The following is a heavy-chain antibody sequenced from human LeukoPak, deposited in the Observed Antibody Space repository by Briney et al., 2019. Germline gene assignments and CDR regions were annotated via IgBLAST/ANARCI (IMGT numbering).Heavy chain of an antibody. CDR1: EFTFDIYG. Sequence: PGRSLRLSCAASEFTFDIYGMHWVRQAPGKGLEWVAVISYDGSIKYYADSLKGRFTISRDNSKNTLYLQINSLRAEDTAVYYCAKDRDIVVVVAATPCYFDYWGQGTLVTVSS. V-gene: IGHV3-30*18. CDR3: AKDRDIVVVVAATPCYFDY. D-gene: IGHD2-15*01. J-gene: IGHJ4*02. CDR2: ISYDGSIK.